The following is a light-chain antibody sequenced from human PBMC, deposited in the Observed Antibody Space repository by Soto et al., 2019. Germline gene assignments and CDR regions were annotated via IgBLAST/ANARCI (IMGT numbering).Light chain of an antibody. CDR2: TNN. Sequence: QSVLTQPPSASATPGQRVTISCSGSSSNIGSHDVNWYQQLPGTAPRLLIYTNNHRPSGVPDRFSDSKSGISASLAISGLELEDEAEYYCAAWDDSLNGLVFGGGTKLTVL. J-gene: IGLJ3*02. CDR1: SSNIGSHD. V-gene: IGLV1-44*01. CDR3: AAWDDSLNGLV.